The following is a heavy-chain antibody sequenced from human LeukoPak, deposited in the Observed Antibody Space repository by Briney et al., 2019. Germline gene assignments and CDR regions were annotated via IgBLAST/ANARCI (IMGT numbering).Heavy chain of an antibody. J-gene: IGHJ4*02. Sequence: PSETLSLTCTVSGGSISSSSYYWGWIRQPPGKGLEWIGSIYYSGSTYYNPSLKNRVTISVDTSKNQFSLKLSSVTAADTAVYYCARGRDYYDSSGYYFGYWGQGTLVTVSS. V-gene: IGHV4-39*01. D-gene: IGHD3-22*01. CDR2: IYYSGST. CDR1: GGSISSSSYY. CDR3: ARGRDYYDSSGYYFGY.